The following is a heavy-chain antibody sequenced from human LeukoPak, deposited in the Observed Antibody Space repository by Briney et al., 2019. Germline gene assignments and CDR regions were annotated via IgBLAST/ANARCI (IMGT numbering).Heavy chain of an antibody. D-gene: IGHD2-2*01. CDR2: ISAYNGNT. CDR1: GYTFTSYG. V-gene: IGHV1-18*01. J-gene: IGHJ5*02. CDR3: ARDPYFVVVPADTNWFDP. Sequence: ASVKVSCKASGYTFTSYGISWVRQAPGQGLEWMGWISAYNGNTNYAQKLQGRVTMTTDTSTSTAYMELRSLRSDDTAVYYCARDPYFVVVPADTNWFDPWGQGTLVTVSS.